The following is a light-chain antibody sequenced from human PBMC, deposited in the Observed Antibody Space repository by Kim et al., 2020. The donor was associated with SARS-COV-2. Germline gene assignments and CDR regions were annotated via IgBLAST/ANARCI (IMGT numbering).Light chain of an antibody. CDR3: HQYNDWPPGDT. CDR1: QTISSY. V-gene: IGKV3-15*01. J-gene: IGKJ2*01. CDR2: DAS. Sequence: EIVMTQSPATLSVSPGERATLSCRASQTISSYLAWYQQKPGQAPRLLIYDASTRATGVPARFSGSGSGTEFTLTISSLQSEDFAIYYCHQYNDWPPGDTFGQGTKLEIK.